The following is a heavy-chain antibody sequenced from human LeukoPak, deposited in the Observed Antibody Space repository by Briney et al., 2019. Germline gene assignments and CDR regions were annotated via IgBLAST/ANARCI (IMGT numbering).Heavy chain of an antibody. V-gene: IGHV4-61*08. CDR2: IYYSGST. CDR3: ARGCDSSGRYYYYYYYGMDV. J-gene: IGHJ6*02. CDR1: GGSISSGGYS. D-gene: IGHD3-22*01. Sequence: SEALSLTCTVSGGSISSGGYSWSWIRQHPGKGLEWIGYIYYSGSTNYNPSLKSRVTISVDTSKNQFSLKLSSVTAADTAVYYCARGCDSSGRYYYYYYYGMDVWGQGTTVTVSS.